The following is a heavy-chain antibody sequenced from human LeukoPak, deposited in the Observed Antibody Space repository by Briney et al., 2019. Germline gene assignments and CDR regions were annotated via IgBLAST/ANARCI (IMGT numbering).Heavy chain of an antibody. J-gene: IGHJ4*02. Sequence: GGSLRLSCAASGFTFSSYAMHWVRQASGKGLEWVAVISYDGSNKYYADSVKGRFTISRDNSKNTLYLQMNSLRAEDTAVYYCARDPGIVVVITTGFGDYWGQGTLVTVSS. CDR1: GFTFSSYA. V-gene: IGHV3-30-3*01. CDR3: ARDPGIVVVITTGFGDY. CDR2: ISYDGSNK. D-gene: IGHD3-22*01.